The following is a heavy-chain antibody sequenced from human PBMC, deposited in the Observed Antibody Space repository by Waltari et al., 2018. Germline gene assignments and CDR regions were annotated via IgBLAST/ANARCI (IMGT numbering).Heavy chain of an antibody. V-gene: IGHV4-59*12. J-gene: IGHJ3*02. CDR1: GGSISSYY. CDR3: ARDGASSGYYLAFDI. CDR2: IYYSGST. Sequence: QVQLQESGPGLVKPSETLSLTCTVSGGSISSYYWSWIRQPPGKGLEWIGYIYYSGSTNYNPSLKSRVTISVDTSKNQFSLKLSSVTAADTAVYYCARDGASSGYYLAFDIWGQGTMVTVSS. D-gene: IGHD3-22*01.